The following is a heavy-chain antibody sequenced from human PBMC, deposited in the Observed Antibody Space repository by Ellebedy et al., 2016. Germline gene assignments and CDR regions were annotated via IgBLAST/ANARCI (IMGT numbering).Heavy chain of an antibody. CDR2: MNPNSGNT. CDR1: GYTFTSYD. D-gene: IGHD6-13*01. Sequence: ASVKVSXXASGYTFTSYDINWVRQATGQGLEWMGWMNPNSGNTGYAQKFQGRVTMTRNTSISTAYMELSSLRAEDTAVYYCARRAKQQLAQKLPYYYYYMDVWGKGTTVTVSS. CDR3: ARRAKQQLAQKLPYYYYYMDV. V-gene: IGHV1-8*01. J-gene: IGHJ6*03.